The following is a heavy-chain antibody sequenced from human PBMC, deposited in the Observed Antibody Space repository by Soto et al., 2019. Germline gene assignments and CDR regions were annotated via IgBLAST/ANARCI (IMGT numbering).Heavy chain of an antibody. Sequence: HPGGSLRLSCAASGFTFSSYWMSWVRQAPGKGLEWVANIKQDGSEKYYVDSVKGRFTISRDNAKNSLYLQMNSLRAEDTAVYYCALAYCGGDCYYAVRYFDYWGQGTLVTVSS. J-gene: IGHJ4*02. CDR2: IKQDGSEK. V-gene: IGHV3-7*01. D-gene: IGHD2-21*01. CDR1: GFTFSSYW. CDR3: ALAYCGGDCYYAVRYFDY.